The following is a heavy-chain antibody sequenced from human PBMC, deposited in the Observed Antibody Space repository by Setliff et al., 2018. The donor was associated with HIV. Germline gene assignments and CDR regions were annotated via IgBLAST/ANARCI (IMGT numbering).Heavy chain of an antibody. D-gene: IGHD4-4*01. CDR1: GGTFSSYA. J-gene: IGHJ4*02. CDR2: IIPIFGTA. Sequence: SVKVSCKASGGTFSSYAISWVRQAPGQGLEWMGGIIPIFGTANCAQKFQGRVTITADESTSTAYMELSSLRSEDTAVYYCAPIDPFPHDYSNSSFDYWGQGTLVTVS. CDR3: APIDPFPHDYSNSSFDY. V-gene: IGHV1-69*13.